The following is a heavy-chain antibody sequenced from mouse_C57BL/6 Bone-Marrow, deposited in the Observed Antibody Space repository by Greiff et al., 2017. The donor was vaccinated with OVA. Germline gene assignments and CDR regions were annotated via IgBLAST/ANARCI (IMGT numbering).Heavy chain of an antibody. J-gene: IGHJ2*01. CDR1: GFTFSDYY. CDR3: ARDYEYVLDY. D-gene: IGHD2-4*01. V-gene: IGHV5-16*01. Sequence: EVQLVESEGGLVQPGSSMKLSCTASGFTFSDYYMAWVRQVPEKGLEWVANINYDGSSTYYLDSLKSRFIISRDNAKNILYLQMSSLKSEDTATYYCARDYEYVLDYWGQGTTLTVSS. CDR2: INYDGSST.